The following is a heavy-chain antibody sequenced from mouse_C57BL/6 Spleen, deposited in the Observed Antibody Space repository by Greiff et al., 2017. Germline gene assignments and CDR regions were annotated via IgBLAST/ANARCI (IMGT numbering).Heavy chain of an antibody. V-gene: IGHV5-17*01. CDR2: ISSGSSTI. J-gene: IGHJ3*01. D-gene: IGHD1-1*01. Sequence: EVKLEESGGGLVKPGGSLKLSCAASGFTFSDYGMHWVRQAPEKGLEWVAYISSGSSTIYYADTVKGRFTISRDNAKNTLFLQMTSLRSEDTAMYYCARESYYGSSSWFTYWGQGTLVTVSA. CDR3: ARESYYGSSSWFTY. CDR1: GFTFSDYG.